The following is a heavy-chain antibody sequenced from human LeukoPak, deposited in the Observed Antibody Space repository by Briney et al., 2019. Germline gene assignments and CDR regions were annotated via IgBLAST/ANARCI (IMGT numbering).Heavy chain of an antibody. CDR1: GYTFTSYG. Sequence: ASVKVSCKASGYTFTSYGISWVRQAPGQGLEWMGWISAYNGNTNYAQKLQGRVTMTTDTSTSTAYMELRSLRSDDTAVYYCARRETGTTAVRRYYYYYMDVWGKGTTVTVSS. V-gene: IGHV1-18*01. J-gene: IGHJ6*03. D-gene: IGHD1-7*01. CDR2: ISAYNGNT. CDR3: ARRETGTTAVRRYYYYYMDV.